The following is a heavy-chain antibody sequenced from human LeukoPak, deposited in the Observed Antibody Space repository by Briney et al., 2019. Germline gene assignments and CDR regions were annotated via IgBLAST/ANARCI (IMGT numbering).Heavy chain of an antibody. CDR1: VYTFSDYY. D-gene: IGHD6-13*01. CDR3: ARGAPGISAADY. CDR2: ISSSNTYT. Sequence: GGSLRLSCAASVYTFSDYYMSWIRHAPQEGLEWVSYISSSNTYTNYADSVKGRFTIDRDNAKNSLYLQMNSLRAEDTAVYYCARGAPGISAADYWGQGTLVTVSS. J-gene: IGHJ4*02. V-gene: IGHV3-11*06.